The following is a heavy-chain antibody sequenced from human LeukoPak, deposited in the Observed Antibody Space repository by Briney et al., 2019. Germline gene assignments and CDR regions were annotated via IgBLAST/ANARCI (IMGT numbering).Heavy chain of an antibody. Sequence: PGGSLRLSCAASGFTFSSYSVNWVRQAPGKGLEWVSSISSSSSYIYYADSVKGRFTISRDNAKNSLYLQMNSLRAEDTAVYHCARDRNWDTDYWGQGTLVTVSS. CDR3: ARDRNWDTDY. CDR1: GFTFSSYS. D-gene: IGHD7-27*01. J-gene: IGHJ4*02. V-gene: IGHV3-21*01. CDR2: ISSSSSYI.